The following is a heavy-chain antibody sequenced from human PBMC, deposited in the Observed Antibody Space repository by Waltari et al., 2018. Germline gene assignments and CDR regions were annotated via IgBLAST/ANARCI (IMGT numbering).Heavy chain of an antibody. J-gene: IGHJ4*02. CDR1: GGSISSSSSY. Sequence: QLQLQESGPGLVKPSETLSLPCPVSGGSISSSSSYWGWIRQPPGKGLEWIGSIYYSGSTYYNPSLKSRVTISVDTSKNQFSLKLSSVTAADTAVYYCARAPRGRDTIFGVVTYYFDYWGQGTLVTVSS. V-gene: IGHV4-39*07. CDR2: IYYSGST. CDR3: ARAPRGRDTIFGVVTYYFDY. D-gene: IGHD3-3*01.